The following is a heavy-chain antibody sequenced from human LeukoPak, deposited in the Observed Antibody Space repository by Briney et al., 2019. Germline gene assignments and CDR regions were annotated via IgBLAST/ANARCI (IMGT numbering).Heavy chain of an antibody. CDR1: GYTFTSYD. J-gene: IGHJ6*03. Sequence: ASVKVSCKASGYTFTSYDINWVRQATGRGLEWMGWMNPNSGNTGYAQKFQGRVTITRNTSISTAYMELSSLRSEDTAVYYCARVGSSWHYYYYYYMDVWGKGTTVTVSS. V-gene: IGHV1-8*03. CDR2: MNPNSGNT. D-gene: IGHD6-13*01. CDR3: ARVGSSWHYYYYYYMDV.